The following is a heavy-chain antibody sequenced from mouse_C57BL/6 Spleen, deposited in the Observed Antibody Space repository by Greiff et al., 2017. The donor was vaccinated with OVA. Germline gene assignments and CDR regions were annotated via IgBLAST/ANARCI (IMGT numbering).Heavy chain of an antibody. CDR1: GYTFTDYY. Sequence: QVQLQQSGAELVRPGASVKLSCKASGYTFTDYYINWVKQRPGQGLVWIARIYPGSGNTSYNEKFKGKATLTAEKSSSTAYMQLSSLTSEDSAVYFCARSHLTTVDPWFAYWGQGTLVTVSA. V-gene: IGHV1-76*01. CDR3: ARSHLTTVDPWFAY. J-gene: IGHJ3*01. CDR2: IYPGSGNT. D-gene: IGHD1-1*01.